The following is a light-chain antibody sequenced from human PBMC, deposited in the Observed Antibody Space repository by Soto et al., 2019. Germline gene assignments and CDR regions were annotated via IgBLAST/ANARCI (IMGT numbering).Light chain of an antibody. CDR2: DTS. Sequence: QAVVTQEPSLTVSPGGTVTLTCGSITGAVTGGHYAYWFQQRPGQAPRTLIYDTSDKHSWTPARFSGSLLGGKAALTLSGAQPEDEADYYCLLSYSGASYVFGTGTKLTVL. J-gene: IGLJ1*01. V-gene: IGLV7-46*01. CDR1: TGAVTGGHY. CDR3: LLSYSGASYV.